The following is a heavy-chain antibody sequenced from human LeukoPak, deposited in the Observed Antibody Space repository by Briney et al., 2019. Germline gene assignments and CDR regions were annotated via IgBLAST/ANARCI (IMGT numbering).Heavy chain of an antibody. D-gene: IGHD6-6*01. CDR1: GGSISSGGYY. Sequence: SETLSLTCTVSGGSISSGGYYWSRIRQPPGKGLEWIGYIYHSGSTYHNPSLKSRVTISVDRSKNQFSLKLSSVTAADTAVYYCASAKYSSSSFGYWGQGTLVTVSS. CDR3: ASAKYSSSSFGY. J-gene: IGHJ4*02. CDR2: IYHSGST. V-gene: IGHV4-30-2*01.